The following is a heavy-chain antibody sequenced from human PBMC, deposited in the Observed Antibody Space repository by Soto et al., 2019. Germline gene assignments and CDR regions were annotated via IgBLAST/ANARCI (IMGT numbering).Heavy chain of an antibody. D-gene: IGHD1-1*01. J-gene: IGHJ4*02. CDR3: VEGWNDF. CDR2: IKSKADGGAR. V-gene: IGHV3-15*01. Sequence: EVQMVQSGGDLVKPGGSLRLSCVTSGFMFSSAWMSCVRQAPGKGLEWVARIKSKADGGARDYAAPVKGRFTISRDDSKNTVYLQMNSLRAEDTAVYYCVEGWNDFWGQGTLVTVSS. CDR1: GFMFSSAW.